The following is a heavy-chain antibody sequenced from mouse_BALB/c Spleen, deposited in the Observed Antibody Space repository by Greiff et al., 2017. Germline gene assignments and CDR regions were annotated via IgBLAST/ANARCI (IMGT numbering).Heavy chain of an antibody. J-gene: IGHJ2*01. D-gene: IGHD2-3*01. CDR3: ASRFMIKYFDY. V-gene: IGHV14-3*02. CDR1: GFNIKDTY. Sequence: VQLKQSGAELVKPGASVKLSCTASGFNIKDTYMHWVKQRPEQGLEWIGRIDPANGNTKYDPKFQGKATITADTSSNTAYLQLSSLTSEDTAVYYCASRFMIKYFDYWGQGTTLTVSS. CDR2: IDPANGNT.